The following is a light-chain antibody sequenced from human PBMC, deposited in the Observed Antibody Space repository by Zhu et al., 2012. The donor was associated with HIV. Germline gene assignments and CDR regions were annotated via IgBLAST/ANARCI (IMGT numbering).Light chain of an antibody. J-gene: IGKJ2*01. CDR1: QSVYKF. CDR3: QQYYTPSYN. Sequence: DIQMTQSPSTLSASVGDRVTITCRASQSVYKFLAWYQQKPDRAPKLLIYEASNLKTGVPSRFSGSGSGTEFTLTISSLQPDDFGTYSCQQYYTPSYNFGQGPNCRSN. CDR2: EAS. V-gene: IGKV1-5*03.